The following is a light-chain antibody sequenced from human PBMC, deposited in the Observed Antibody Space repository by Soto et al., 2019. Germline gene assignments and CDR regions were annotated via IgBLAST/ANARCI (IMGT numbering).Light chain of an antibody. CDR3: QSYDSSLSGSYV. Sequence: QSVLTQPPSVLGAPGTRTTISVTGIGSTIGAGYDVHWYQQLPGTAPKLLIYDNTNRPSGVPDRFSGSKSGTSASLAITGLQAEDEADYYCQSYDSSLSGSYVFGTGTKVTVL. J-gene: IGLJ1*01. CDR2: DNT. CDR1: GSTIGAGYD. V-gene: IGLV1-40*01.